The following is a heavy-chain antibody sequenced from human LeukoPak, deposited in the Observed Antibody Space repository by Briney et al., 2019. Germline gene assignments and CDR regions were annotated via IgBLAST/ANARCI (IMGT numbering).Heavy chain of an antibody. D-gene: IGHD3-22*01. J-gene: IGHJ4*02. Sequence: GGSLRLSCAASGFTFSGSAMHWVRQASGKGLEWVGRIRSKANSYATAYASSVKGRFALSRDDSKNTAYLQMDSLKTEDTAVYYCTSRGDSSGYSYPFDYWGQGTLVTVSS. V-gene: IGHV3-73*01. CDR2: IRSKANSYAT. CDR3: TSRGDSSGYSYPFDY. CDR1: GFTFSGSA.